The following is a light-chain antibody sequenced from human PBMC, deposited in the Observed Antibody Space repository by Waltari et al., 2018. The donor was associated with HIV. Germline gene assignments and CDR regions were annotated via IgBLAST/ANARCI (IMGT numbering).Light chain of an antibody. Sequence: QSALTQPPSASGSPGQSVTISCTGTSSDVGGYNYVSWHQQHPGKAPTLRIYEVSKRPSGVPDRFFGSKSVNTASLTVSGLQAEDEADYYCSSYAGSNNVVFGGGTKLTVL. CDR1: SSDVGGYNY. J-gene: IGLJ2*01. V-gene: IGLV2-8*01. CDR2: EVS. CDR3: SSYAGSNNVV.